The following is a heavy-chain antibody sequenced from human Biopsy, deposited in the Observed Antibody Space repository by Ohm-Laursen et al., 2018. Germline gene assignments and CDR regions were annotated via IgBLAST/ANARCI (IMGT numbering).Heavy chain of an antibody. CDR2: INHNGST. V-gene: IGHV4-34*01. Sequence: TLSLTCAVSGGSFTGHYWTWIRQPPGKGLEWIGEINHNGSTNYNPSLKGPDTLSVDTSKRQFLLKDNSVTAADTSVYYGARGRRIPHWSWFDPWGRGTLVTVSS. CDR3: ARGRRIPHWSWFDP. J-gene: IGHJ5*02. CDR1: GGSFTGHY. D-gene: IGHD1-1*01.